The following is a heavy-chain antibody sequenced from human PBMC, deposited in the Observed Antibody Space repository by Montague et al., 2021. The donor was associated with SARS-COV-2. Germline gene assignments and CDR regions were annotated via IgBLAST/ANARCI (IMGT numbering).Heavy chain of an antibody. CDR1: GGSLSTYY. CDR3: ARNAYNHYGLDA. Sequence: SETLSLTCSVSGGSLSTYYWSWIRQPPGKGLEWIGYIDDSGTTRYNPSLRSRATISLDLSKNRFSLDLNSVTAADTAVYYCARNAYNHYGLDAWGQGTTVTVSS. V-gene: IGHV4-59*08. CDR2: IDDSGTT. J-gene: IGHJ6*02.